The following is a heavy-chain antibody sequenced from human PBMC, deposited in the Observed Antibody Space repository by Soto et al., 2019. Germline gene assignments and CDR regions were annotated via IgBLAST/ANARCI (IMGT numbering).Heavy chain of an antibody. J-gene: IGHJ6*02. Sequence: PSETLSLTCTVSGGSIISSSYYWGWIRQPPGKGLEWIGSIYYSGSTYYNPSLKSRVTISVDTSKNQFSLKLSSVTAADTAVYYCAGYDYYYGMDVWGQGTTVTVSS. CDR3: AGYDYYYGMDV. CDR1: GGSIISSSYY. V-gene: IGHV4-39*01. CDR2: IYYSGST.